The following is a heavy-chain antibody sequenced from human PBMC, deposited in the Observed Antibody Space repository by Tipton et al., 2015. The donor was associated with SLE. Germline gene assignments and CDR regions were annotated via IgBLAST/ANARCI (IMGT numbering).Heavy chain of an antibody. V-gene: IGHV4-34*01. J-gene: IGHJ4*02. CDR3: ARDCTTGVCYTTSFDY. CDR1: GGSFSDYS. D-gene: IGHD2-8*01. CDR2: INHSGST. Sequence: TLSLTCAVYGGSFSDYSWSWIRQPPGKGPEWIGEINHSGSTNYNPSLKSRVTISIDTSKNQFSLRLSSVTAADTAVYYCARDCTTGVCYTTSFDYWGQGTLVTVSP.